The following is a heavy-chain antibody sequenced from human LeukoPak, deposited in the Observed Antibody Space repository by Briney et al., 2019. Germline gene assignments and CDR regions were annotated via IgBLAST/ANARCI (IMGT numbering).Heavy chain of an antibody. V-gene: IGHV1-2*02. CDR1: GGTFSSYA. J-gene: IGHJ4*02. CDR2: INPNSGGT. CDR3: ARQGGWRVLEYYFDY. Sequence: GASVKVSCKASGGTFSSYAISWVRQAPGQGLEWMGWINPNSGGTNYAQKFQGRVTMTRDTSISTAYMELSRLRSDDTAVYYCARQGGWRVLEYYFDYWGQGTLVTVSS. D-gene: IGHD2/OR15-2a*01.